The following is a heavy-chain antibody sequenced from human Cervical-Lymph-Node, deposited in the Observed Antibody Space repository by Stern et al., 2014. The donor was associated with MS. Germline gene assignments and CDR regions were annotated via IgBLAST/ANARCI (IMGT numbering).Heavy chain of an antibody. D-gene: IGHD5/OR15-5a*01. Sequence: QVQLQESGPGLVKPSQTLSLTCTVSGGSISSGSHYWSWIRQPAGKGLEWVGRIYSTGRVAYNPSFKGRVTMSVDTSKDQFSLELRSVTAADTAMYYCAREWIYEVSWFDSWGQGSLVIVSS. CDR2: IYSTGRV. CDR1: GGSISSGSHY. V-gene: IGHV4-61*02. CDR3: AREWIYEVSWFDS. J-gene: IGHJ5*01.